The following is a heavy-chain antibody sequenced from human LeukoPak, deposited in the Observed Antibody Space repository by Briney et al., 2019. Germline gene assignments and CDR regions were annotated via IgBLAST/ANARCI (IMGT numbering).Heavy chain of an antibody. J-gene: IGHJ4*02. CDR1: GFTFSSYG. V-gene: IGHV3-NL1*01. CDR2: INNGGDTT. Sequence: GGSLRLSCAASGFTFSSYGMHWVRQAPGKGLEWISNINNGGDTTYYADSVKGRFTISRDNAKNTVSLQMNSLRAEDTAVYYCAKDLDSSSWYYFDYWGQGTLVTVSS. D-gene: IGHD6-13*01. CDR3: AKDLDSSSWYYFDY.